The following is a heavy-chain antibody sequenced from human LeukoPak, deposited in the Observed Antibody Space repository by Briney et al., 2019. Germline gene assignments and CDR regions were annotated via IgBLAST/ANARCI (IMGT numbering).Heavy chain of an antibody. Sequence: GGSLGLSCAASGFTFDDYTMHWVRQAPGKGLEWVSLISWDGDRTYYADSVKGRFIISRDNSKNSLYLQMNSLRTEDTALYYCAKDRCRGTTRSGDCYGQDYYYYGTDVWGQGTTVTVSS. D-gene: IGHD2-21*02. J-gene: IGHJ6*02. CDR2: ISWDGDRT. CDR1: GFTFDDYT. V-gene: IGHV3-43*01. CDR3: AKDRCRGTTRSGDCYGQDYYYYGTDV.